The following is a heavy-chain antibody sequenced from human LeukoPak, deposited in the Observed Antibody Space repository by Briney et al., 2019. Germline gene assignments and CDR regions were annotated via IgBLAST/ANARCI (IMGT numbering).Heavy chain of an antibody. CDR3: ARGGEAAAGEGYFQH. CDR1: GFTFSSYW. V-gene: IGHV3-74*01. Sequence: PGGSLRLSCAASGFTFSSYWMHWVRQAPGKGLVWVSRIYTDGSTISYADSVKGRFTISRDNAKNTLYLQMISLRAEDTAVYYCARGGEAAAGEGYFQHWGQGTLVTVSS. D-gene: IGHD6-13*01. CDR2: IYTDGSTI. J-gene: IGHJ1*01.